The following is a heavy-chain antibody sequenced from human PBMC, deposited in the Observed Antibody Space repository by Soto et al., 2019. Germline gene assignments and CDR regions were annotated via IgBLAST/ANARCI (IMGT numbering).Heavy chain of an antibody. D-gene: IGHD6-19*01. CDR3: AKDGSGWTGSFFDY. CDR2: ISGSGGST. V-gene: IGHV3-23*01. Sequence: TGGSLRLSCAASGFTFSSYAMSWVRQAPGKGLEWVSAISGSGGSTYYADSVKGRFTISRDNSKNTLYLQMNSLRAEDTAVYYCAKDGSGWTGSFFDYWGQGTLVTVSS. CDR1: GFTFSSYA. J-gene: IGHJ4*02.